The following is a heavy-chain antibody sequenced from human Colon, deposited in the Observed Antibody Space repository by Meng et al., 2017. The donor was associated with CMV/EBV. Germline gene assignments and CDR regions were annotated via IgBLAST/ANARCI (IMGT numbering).Heavy chain of an antibody. D-gene: IGHD2-2*01. J-gene: IGHJ4*02. CDR3: ARATKPNCWEVLEY. CDR2: IFRDGST. V-gene: IGHV4-34*12. Sequence: QWWPVLFQPSSALTVPCGFFAVAFIGYFWTWCRQPPGKELLWIGEIFRDGSTKYNPSLQSRVTMSVDTSKNHFSLILRSVTAADTAVYFCARATKPNCWEVLEYWGQGTLVTVSS. CDR1: AVAFIGYF.